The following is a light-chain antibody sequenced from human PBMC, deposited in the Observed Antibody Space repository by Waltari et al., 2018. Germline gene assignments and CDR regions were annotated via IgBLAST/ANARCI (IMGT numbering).Light chain of an antibody. CDR3: QHYNSYSPIT. V-gene: IGKV1-5*03. J-gene: IGKJ5*01. Sequence: DIQMTQSPSTLSASIGDRVTITCRASQSISGWLAWYQQKPGKAPKLLIFKASNLQSGVPARVRGSGSGTDFTLTISSLQPDDLATYYCQHYNSYSPITFGQGTRLEIK. CDR2: KAS. CDR1: QSISGW.